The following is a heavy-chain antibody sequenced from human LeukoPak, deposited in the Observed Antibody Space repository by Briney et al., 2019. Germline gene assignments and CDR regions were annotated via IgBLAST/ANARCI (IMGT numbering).Heavy chain of an antibody. D-gene: IGHD5-18*01. CDR1: GFTVSSNY. Sequence: PGGSLRLSCAASGFTVSSNYMSWVRQAPGKGLEWVSAISGSGGSTYYADSVKGRFTISRDNAKNSLYLQMNSLRAEDTAVYYCASLLGGYSYGFDVFDIWGQGTMVTVSS. V-gene: IGHV3-23*01. CDR2: ISGSGGST. J-gene: IGHJ3*02. CDR3: ASLLGGYSYGFDVFDI.